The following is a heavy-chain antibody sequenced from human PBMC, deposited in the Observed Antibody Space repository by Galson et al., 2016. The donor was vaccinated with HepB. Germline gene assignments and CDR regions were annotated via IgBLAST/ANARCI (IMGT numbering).Heavy chain of an antibody. CDR1: GFAFSAFG. Sequence: SLRLSCAASGFAFSAFGTHWVRQAPGKGLEWVADIWHDGWTKHYADSMKGRFTISRDNSLHTLYLHVSTLRVEDTAVYYCARSSPVGATHAGLDYWGQGTLVTFSS. V-gene: IGHV3-33*01. J-gene: IGHJ4*02. CDR2: IWHDGWTK. CDR3: ARSSPVGATHAGLDY. D-gene: IGHD1-26*01.